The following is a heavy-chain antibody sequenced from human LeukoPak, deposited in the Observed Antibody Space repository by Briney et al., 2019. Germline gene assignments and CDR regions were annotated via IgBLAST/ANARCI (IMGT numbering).Heavy chain of an antibody. V-gene: IGHV4-59*01. J-gene: IGHJ4*02. CDR3: ARGFTSVYFDY. Sequence: PSETLSLTCTVSGGSISSYYWSWLRQPPGKGLEWIGYIYYSGSTNYNPSLKSRVTISVDTSKNQFSLKLSSVTAADTAVYYCARGFTSVYFDYWGQGTLVTVSS. CDR2: IYYSGST. D-gene: IGHD4-17*01. CDR1: GGSISSYY.